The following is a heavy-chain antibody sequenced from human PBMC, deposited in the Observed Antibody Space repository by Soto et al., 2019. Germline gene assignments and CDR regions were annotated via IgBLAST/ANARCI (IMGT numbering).Heavy chain of an antibody. CDR1: GFTFTNYA. CDR2: ISRSASST. J-gene: IGHJ3*02. Sequence: EVQLLESGGGLVQPGGSLRLSCAASGFTFTNYAMSWVRQAPGRGLEWVSSISRSASSTYYADSVKGRFTISRDNSKNTLYLQMNSLRAEDTAVYYCATASTRGTTYYALDIWGQGAMVTVSS. D-gene: IGHD1-7*01. V-gene: IGHV3-23*01. CDR3: ATASTRGTTYYALDI.